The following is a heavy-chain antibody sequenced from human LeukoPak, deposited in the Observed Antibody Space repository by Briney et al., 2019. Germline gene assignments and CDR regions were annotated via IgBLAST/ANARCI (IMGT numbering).Heavy chain of an antibody. J-gene: IGHJ4*02. Sequence: GGSLRLSCAASGFTFSSYSMNWVRQAPGKGLEWVSSISSSSSYIYYADSEKGRFTISRDNAKNSLYLQMNSLRAEDTAVYYCAKLPYDYIWGSYRYFWYFDYWGQGTLVTVSS. CDR1: GFTFSSYS. D-gene: IGHD3-16*02. CDR3: AKLPYDYIWGSYRYFWYFDY. CDR2: ISSSSSYI. V-gene: IGHV3-21*04.